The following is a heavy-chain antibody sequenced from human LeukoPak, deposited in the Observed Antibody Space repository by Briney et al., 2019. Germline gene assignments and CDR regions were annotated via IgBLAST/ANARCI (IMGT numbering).Heavy chain of an antibody. CDR3: HPLAFFTN. Sequence: GGSLRLSCAVSGFTFGGRLMHWVRQAPGKGLVWVALIKDDGSTTNYADSVKGRFTASRDDAKNKVYVQMSSLRAKDTAVYYCHPLAFFTNWDQGNLTTVTS. D-gene: IGHD3-3*02. J-gene: IGHJ4*02. V-gene: IGHV3-74*01. CDR1: GFTFGGRL. CDR2: IKDDGSTT.